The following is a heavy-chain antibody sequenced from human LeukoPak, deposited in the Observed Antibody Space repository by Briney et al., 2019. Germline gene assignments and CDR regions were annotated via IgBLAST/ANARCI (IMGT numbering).Heavy chain of an antibody. CDR1: GGSFSGYY. V-gene: IGHV4-34*01. CDR3: ARPGGGPIR. D-gene: IGHD2-15*01. CDR2: INHSGST. Sequence: SETLSLTCAVYGGSFSGYYWSWLRQPPGKGLEWIGEINHSGSTNYNPSLKSRVTISVDTSKNQFSLKLTSVTAADTAIYYCARPGGGPIRWGQGTLVTVSS. J-gene: IGHJ4*02.